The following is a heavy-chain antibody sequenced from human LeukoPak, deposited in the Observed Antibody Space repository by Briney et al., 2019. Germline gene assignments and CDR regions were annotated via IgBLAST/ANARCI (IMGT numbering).Heavy chain of an antibody. CDR2: INPNSGGT. CDR1: GYTFTGYY. D-gene: IGHD3-10*01. CDR3: ARGSRYGSGSPGDY. J-gene: IGHJ4*02. Sequence: ASVKVSCKASGYTFTGYYMHWVRQAPGQGLEWMGWINPNSGGTNYAQKFQGWVTMTRDTSISTAYMELSRLRSDDTAVYYCARGSRYGSGSPGDYWGQGTLVTVSS. V-gene: IGHV1-2*04.